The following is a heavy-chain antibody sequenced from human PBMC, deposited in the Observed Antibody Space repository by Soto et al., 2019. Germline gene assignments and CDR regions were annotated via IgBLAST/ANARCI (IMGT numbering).Heavy chain of an antibody. V-gene: IGHV3-33*01. J-gene: IGHJ6*02. D-gene: IGHD2-2*02. CDR2: IWYDGSNK. CDR3: ARDGCSSTSCYRRGMDV. Sequence: QVQLVESGGGVVQPGRSLRLSCAASGFTFSSYGMHWVRQASGKGLEWVAVIWYDGSNKYYADSVKGRFTISRDNSKNTLYLQMNSLRAEDTAVYYCARDGCSSTSCYRRGMDVWGQGTTVTVSS. CDR1: GFTFSSYG.